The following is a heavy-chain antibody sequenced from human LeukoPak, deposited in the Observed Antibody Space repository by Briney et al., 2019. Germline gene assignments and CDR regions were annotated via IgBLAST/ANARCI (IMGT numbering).Heavy chain of an antibody. CDR3: AKTDAPYTVTNLGY. J-gene: IGHJ4*02. CDR1: GFTFSSYA. CDR2: IGDSGGST. Sequence: PGGSLRLSCAASGFTFSSYAMTWVRQAPGKGLEWVSVIGDSGGSTYYADSVKGRFTISRDNSKNTLYLQMNSLRAEDTAVYYCAKTDAPYTVTNLGYWGQGTLVTVSS. D-gene: IGHD4-17*01. V-gene: IGHV3-23*01.